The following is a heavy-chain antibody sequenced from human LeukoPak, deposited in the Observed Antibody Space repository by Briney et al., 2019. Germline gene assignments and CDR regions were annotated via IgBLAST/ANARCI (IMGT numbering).Heavy chain of an antibody. J-gene: IGHJ4*02. CDR2: IKQDGSEK. V-gene: IGHV3-7*01. D-gene: IGHD2-15*01. CDR1: GFTFSSYW. CDR3: AREYCSGGSCYSDY. Sequence: PGGSLRLSCAASGFTFSSYWMSWVRQAPGKGLEWVANIKQDGSEKYYVDSVKGRFTISRDNSKNTLYLQMGSLRAEDMAVYYCAREYCSGGSCYSDYWGQGTLVTVSS.